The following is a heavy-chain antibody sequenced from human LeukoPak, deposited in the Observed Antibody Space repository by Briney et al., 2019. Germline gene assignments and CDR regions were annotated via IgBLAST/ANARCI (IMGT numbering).Heavy chain of an antibody. CDR3: ARGGQWLDGYDY. Sequence: GRSLRLSCAASGFTISSYGMHWVRQAPGKGLEWVAVISYDGSNKYYADSVKGRFTISRDNSKNTLYLQMNSLRAEDTAVYYCARGGQWLDGYDYWGQGTLVTVSS. CDR2: ISYDGSNK. CDR1: GFTISSYG. J-gene: IGHJ4*02. V-gene: IGHV3-30*03. D-gene: IGHD6-19*01.